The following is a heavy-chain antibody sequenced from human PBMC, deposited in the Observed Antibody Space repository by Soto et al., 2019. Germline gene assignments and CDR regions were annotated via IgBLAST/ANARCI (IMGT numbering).Heavy chain of an antibody. V-gene: IGHV3-74*01. J-gene: IGHJ5*02. Sequence: GGSLRLSCAASGFTFSNYWVHWVRQGPGKGLVWVSRVNRDGSSSSHADSVKGRFTISRDNAKNTLYLQMNSLRAEDTAVYYCAREVAVRADAHYWFDPWGQGTLVTVSS. D-gene: IGHD2-2*01. CDR1: GFTFSNYW. CDR2: VNRDGSSS. CDR3: AREVAVRADAHYWFDP.